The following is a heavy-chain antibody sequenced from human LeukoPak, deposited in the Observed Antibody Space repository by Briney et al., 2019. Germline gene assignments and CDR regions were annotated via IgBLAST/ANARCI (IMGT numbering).Heavy chain of an antibody. V-gene: IGHV5-51*01. Sequence: GESLKISFKGSGYSFTSYWIGWVRQMPGEGLEWMGIIYPGDSDTRYSTSFQGQVTISADKSISTAYLQWSSLKASDTGMYYCARLLLSSGWYRWDYWGQGTLVTVSS. D-gene: IGHD6-19*01. CDR3: ARLLLSSGWYRWDY. CDR1: GYSFTSYW. J-gene: IGHJ4*02. CDR2: IYPGDSDT.